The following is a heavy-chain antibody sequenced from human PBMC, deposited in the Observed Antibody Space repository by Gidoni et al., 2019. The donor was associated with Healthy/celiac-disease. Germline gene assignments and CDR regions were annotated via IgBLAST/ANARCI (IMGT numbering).Heavy chain of an antibody. Sequence: QVQLVESGGGVVQPGMSMRLSCAASGFTFSSYGMHWVRQAPGKGLEWVAVIWYDGSNKYYADSVKGRFTISRDNSTNTLYLQMNSLRAEDTAVYYCASNMEEQPIDDAFDIWGQGTMVTVSS. J-gene: IGHJ3*02. CDR1: GFTFSSYG. V-gene: IGHV3-33*01. D-gene: IGHD6-13*01. CDR2: IWYDGSNK. CDR3: ASNMEEQPIDDAFDI.